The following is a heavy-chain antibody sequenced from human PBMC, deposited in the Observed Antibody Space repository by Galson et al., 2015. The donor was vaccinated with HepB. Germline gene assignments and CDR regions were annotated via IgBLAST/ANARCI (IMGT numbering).Heavy chain of an antibody. D-gene: IGHD2-15*01. Sequence: SLRLSCAASGFSVRATYFSWVRQTPGLGLQWVSDIYSDGRTYYADSVKGRFTVSRDTSKNTLYLQMNNLRAEDTALYYCAREQDWAYHYRGQAAQVTGSS. CDR1: GFSVRATY. CDR3: AREQDWAYHY. CDR2: IYSDGRT. V-gene: IGHV3-53*01. J-gene: IGHJ4*02.